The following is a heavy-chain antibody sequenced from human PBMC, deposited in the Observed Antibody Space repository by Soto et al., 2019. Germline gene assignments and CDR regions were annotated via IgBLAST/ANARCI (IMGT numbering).Heavy chain of an antibody. CDR2: IFYSGDT. J-gene: IGHJ1*01. V-gene: IGHV4-30-4*01. CDR1: GASVNTGDYY. D-gene: IGHD1-7*01. Sequence: VQLQGSGPGLLKPSQTLSLTCTVSGASVNTGDYYWSYIRQPPGKCLEWLGYIFYSGDTYYNPSLKSRATISLNTSMNQFSLTLTSVTDADTALYYCVGTGTTDDFWGQGTLVTVSS. CDR3: VGTGTTDDF.